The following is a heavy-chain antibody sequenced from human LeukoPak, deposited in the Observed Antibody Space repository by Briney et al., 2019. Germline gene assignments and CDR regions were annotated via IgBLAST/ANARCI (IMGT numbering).Heavy chain of an antibody. J-gene: IGHJ4*02. CDR2: IYYSGST. CDR1: GGSISSYY. CDR3: ARARSAARPYFFDY. Sequence: SETLSLTCTVSGGSISSYYWSWIRQPPGKGLEWIGYIYYSGSTNYNPSLKGRVTISVDTSKNQFSLKLSSVTAADTAVYYCARARSAARPYFFDYWGQGTLVTVSS. V-gene: IGHV4-59*01. D-gene: IGHD6-6*01.